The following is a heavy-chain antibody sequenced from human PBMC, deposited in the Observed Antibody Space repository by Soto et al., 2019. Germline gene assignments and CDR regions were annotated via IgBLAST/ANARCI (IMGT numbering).Heavy chain of an antibody. J-gene: IGHJ5*02. CDR1: GGSIGSYY. CDR3: ARLLYDSSGYTGIDP. D-gene: IGHD3-22*01. CDR2: IYYSGST. V-gene: IGHV4-59*01. Sequence: SGTLPLTCTVSGGSIGSYYWSWIRQPPGKRLEWIGYIYYSGSTNYNPSLKSRVTISVDTSKNQFSLKLSSVTAADTAVYYCARLLYDSSGYTGIDPWGQGTLVTVSS.